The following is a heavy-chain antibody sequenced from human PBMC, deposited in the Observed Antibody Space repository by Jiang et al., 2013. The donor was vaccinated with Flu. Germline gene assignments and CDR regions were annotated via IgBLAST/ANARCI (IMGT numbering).Heavy chain of an antibody. CDR2: TYYRSKWYN. Sequence: SQTLSLTCAISGDSVSSNSAAWNWIRQSPSRGLEWLGRTYYRSKWYNEHAVSVKSRITINPDTSKNQFSLQLNSVTPEDTAAYYCARASSGGTLSPSNSMDVWGQGTTVTVSS. J-gene: IGHJ6*02. CDR3: ARASSGGTLSPSNSMDV. D-gene: IGHD4-23*01. V-gene: IGHV6-1*01. CDR1: GDSVSSNSAA.